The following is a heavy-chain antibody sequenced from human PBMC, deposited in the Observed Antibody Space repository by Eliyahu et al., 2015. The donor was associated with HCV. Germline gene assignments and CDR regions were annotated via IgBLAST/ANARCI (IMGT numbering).Heavy chain of an antibody. Sequence: QVQLVQSXAEVKRPGASVKVSCKASXYTFTNYAMHWVRQAPGQRLEWLGWINTDSGNTKYSQNFQGRVTISRDTSASTAYMELSSLRSEDTAVYYCARDTGSRIAVTGPSWFDPWGQGIMVTVSS. CDR3: ARDTGSRIAVTGPSWFDP. J-gene: IGHJ5*02. CDR2: INTDSGNT. D-gene: IGHD6-19*01. CDR1: XYTFTNYA. V-gene: IGHV1-3*04.